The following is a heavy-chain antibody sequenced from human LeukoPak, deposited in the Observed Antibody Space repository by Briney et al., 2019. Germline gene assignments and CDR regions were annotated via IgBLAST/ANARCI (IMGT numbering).Heavy chain of an antibody. D-gene: IGHD3-22*01. CDR3: ARVGGYYPSHWYFDL. CDR2: MNPNSGNT. Sequence: GASVKVSGKASGYTFTSYDINWVRQATGQGLEWMGWMNPNSGNTNYAQKLQGRVTMTTDTSTSTAYMELRSLRSDDTAVYYCARVGGYYPSHWYFDLWGRGTLVTVSS. V-gene: IGHV1-18*01. CDR1: GYTFTSYD. J-gene: IGHJ2*01.